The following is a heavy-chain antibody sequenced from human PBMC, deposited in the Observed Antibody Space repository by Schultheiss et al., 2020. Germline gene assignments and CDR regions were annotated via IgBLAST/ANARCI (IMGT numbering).Heavy chain of an antibody. CDR1: GYTFTGYY. CDR3: ARVAGEAAGSIPYYYGMDV. D-gene: IGHD6-13*01. J-gene: IGHJ6*02. Sequence: ASVKVSCKASGYTFTGYYMHWVRQAPGQGLEWMGWINPNSGGTNYAQKFQGRVTMTRDTSISTAYMELSRLRSDDTAVYYCARVAGEAAGSIPYYYGMDVWGQGTTVTVYS. CDR2: INPNSGGT. V-gene: IGHV1-2*02.